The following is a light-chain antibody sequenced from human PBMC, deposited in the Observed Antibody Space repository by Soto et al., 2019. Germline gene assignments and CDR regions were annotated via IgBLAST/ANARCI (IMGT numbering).Light chain of an antibody. CDR3: SSFTSRHTYV. V-gene: IGLV2-14*01. J-gene: IGLJ1*01. CDR1: SSDIGGYNY. Sequence: QSALTQPDFVSGSPGQSTNISCTGTSSDIGGYNYVSWYQQLPGEAPKLIIYDVSDRPSGVSTRFSGSKSGNTASLTISGLQAADEGDYYCSSFTSRHTYVFGTGTKLTVL. CDR2: DVS.